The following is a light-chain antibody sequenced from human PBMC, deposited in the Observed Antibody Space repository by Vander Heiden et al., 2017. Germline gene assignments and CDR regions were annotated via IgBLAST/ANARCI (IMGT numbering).Light chain of an antibody. Sequence: ILTCRTSQSISTYLSWYQVKPRKAPKLLIYAASSLHSGVPSRFSGSGSGRDFTLTISSLQPEDSATYYCQQSYSTPWTFGQGTKVEI. V-gene: IGKV1-39*01. CDR3: QQSYSTPWT. CDR1: QSISTY. J-gene: IGKJ1*01. CDR2: AAS.